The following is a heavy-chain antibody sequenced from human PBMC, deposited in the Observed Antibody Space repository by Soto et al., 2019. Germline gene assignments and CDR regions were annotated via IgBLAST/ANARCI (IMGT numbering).Heavy chain of an antibody. D-gene: IGHD6-19*01. Sequence: QVQLGQSGAEVKKPGASVKVSCTASGYNFTDYDMHWVRQAPGQGLEWMGMINPNDDARNYAQKFQGRVTMTRDTSTSTVYMELSSLRSEDTAVYYCARDGRSSYSSGCYYFDYWGQGTLVTVSS. J-gene: IGHJ4*02. CDR2: INPNDDAR. CDR1: GYNFTDYD. V-gene: IGHV1-46*01. CDR3: ARDGRSSYSSGCYYFDY.